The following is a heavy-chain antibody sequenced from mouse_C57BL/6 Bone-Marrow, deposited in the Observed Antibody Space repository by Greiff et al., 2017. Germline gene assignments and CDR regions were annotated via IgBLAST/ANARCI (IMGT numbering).Heavy chain of an antibody. CDR1: GFTFSDYG. V-gene: IGHV5-17*01. Sequence: EVQLVESGGGLVKPGGSLKLSCAASGFTFSDYGMHWVRQAPEKGLEWVAYISSGSSTIYYADTVKGRFTISRDNAKNTLFLQMTSLRSEDTAMYYCASPYYGSSYDYAMDYWGQGTSVTGSS. J-gene: IGHJ4*01. CDR3: ASPYYGSSYDYAMDY. CDR2: ISSGSSTI. D-gene: IGHD1-1*01.